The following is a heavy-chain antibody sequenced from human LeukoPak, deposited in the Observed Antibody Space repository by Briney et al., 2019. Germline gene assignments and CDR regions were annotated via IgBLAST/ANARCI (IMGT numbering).Heavy chain of an antibody. CDR3: AKHQLERRKLYYFDY. J-gene: IGHJ4*02. CDR1: GFTFSSYG. D-gene: IGHD1-1*01. Sequence: GRSLRLSCAASGFTFSSYGMHWVRQAPGKGLEGVAVISYDGSNKYYADSVKGRFTISRDNSKNTMYLPMNSLRAEDTAVYYCAKHQLERRKLYYFDYWGQGNLVTASS. V-gene: IGHV3-30*18. CDR2: ISYDGSNK.